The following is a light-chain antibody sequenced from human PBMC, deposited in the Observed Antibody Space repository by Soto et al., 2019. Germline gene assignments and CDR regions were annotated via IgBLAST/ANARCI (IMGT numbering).Light chain of an antibody. CDR1: QGIRNE. J-gene: IGKJ1*01. CDR3: QQNYRNTPWT. V-gene: IGKV1-17*01. CDR2: SAS. Sequence: DIQMTQSPSSLSASVGDRVTITCRASQGIRNELSWFQQRPGNAPTLLISSASSLERGVPSRFSGGGSGTTFTLTITGLQPEDFATYYCQQNYRNTPWTFGQGTKVDI.